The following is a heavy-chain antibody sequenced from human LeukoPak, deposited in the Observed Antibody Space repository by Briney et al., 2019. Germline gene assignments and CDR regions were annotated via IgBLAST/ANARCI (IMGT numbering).Heavy chain of an antibody. Sequence: SETLSLTCTVSGDSISSSHYYWGWTRQSPGKGLEWIGSIYSGGETHYNPSLNSRVTIFLDTSKNRFSLNLISVTATDTAVYYCVRDYSNFVQGDWGQGTLVTVSS. CDR2: IYSGGET. CDR1: GDSISSSHYY. V-gene: IGHV4-39*02. CDR3: VRDYSNFVQGD. D-gene: IGHD4-11*01. J-gene: IGHJ4*02.